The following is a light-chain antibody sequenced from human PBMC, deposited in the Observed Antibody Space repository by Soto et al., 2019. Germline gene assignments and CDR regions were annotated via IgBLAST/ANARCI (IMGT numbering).Light chain of an antibody. V-gene: IGKV3-15*01. J-gene: IGKJ1*01. Sequence: EIVVAHSPATVSVSPGESATLSCRASQSVSSNLAWHQQKPGQAPRILMYDASTRATGISARFSGSGSGTEFTLTISSLQSEDFAVYYCQQYNNLLRGRFGQGTKVDI. CDR2: DAS. CDR1: QSVSSN. CDR3: QQYNNLLRGR.